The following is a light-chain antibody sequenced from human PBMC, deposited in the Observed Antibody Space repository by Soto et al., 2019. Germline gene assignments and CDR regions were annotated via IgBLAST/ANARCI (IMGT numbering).Light chain of an antibody. CDR1: SSDVGGYNY. Sequence: QSALTQPASVSGSPGQSITISCTGTSSDVGGYNYVSWYQQHPGKAPKLMIYEVRNRPSGVSNRFSGSKSGNTASLTISGLQAEDEADYSCSSYTSSSTVVFGGGTKVTVL. V-gene: IGLV2-14*01. CDR3: SSYTSSSTVV. J-gene: IGLJ2*01. CDR2: EVR.